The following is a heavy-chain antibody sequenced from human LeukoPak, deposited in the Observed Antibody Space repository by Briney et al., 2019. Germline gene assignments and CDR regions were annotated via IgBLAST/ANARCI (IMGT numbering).Heavy chain of an antibody. CDR1: GGTFSSYA. CDR2: SIPILGIA. CDR3: ASTSPHCTNGVCKLGY. Sequence: SVKVSCKASGGTFSSYAISWVRQAPGQGLEWMGRSIPILGIANYAQKFQGRVTITADKSTSTAYMELSSLRSEDTAVYYCASTSPHCTNGVCKLGYWGQGTLVTVSS. J-gene: IGHJ4*02. V-gene: IGHV1-69*04. D-gene: IGHD2-8*01.